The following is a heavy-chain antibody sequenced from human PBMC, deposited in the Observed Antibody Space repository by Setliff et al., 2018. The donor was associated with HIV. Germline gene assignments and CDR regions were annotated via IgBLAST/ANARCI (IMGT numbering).Heavy chain of an antibody. J-gene: IGHJ6*02. Sequence: GASVKVSCKPSGSTFSTYDINWVRQATGQGLEWMGGIIPTFTRANYAQKFQARVIITTDTSTSTAYMELRSLRSDDTAVYYCARLGSGWSDSYYYAMDVWGQGTTVTVSS. CDR3: ARLGSGWSDSYYYAMDV. D-gene: IGHD6-19*01. V-gene: IGHV1-69*05. CDR1: GSTFSTYD. CDR2: IIPTFTRA.